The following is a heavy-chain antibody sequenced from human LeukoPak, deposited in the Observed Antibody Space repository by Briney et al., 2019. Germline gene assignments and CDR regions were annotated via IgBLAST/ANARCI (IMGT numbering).Heavy chain of an antibody. V-gene: IGHV5-51*01. CDR2: IYPADSDI. J-gene: IGHJ5*02. CDR3: ARQEYCSGGSCYTWFDP. Sequence: GESLKISCKGSGYSINNYWIGWVRQMPGKGLEWMGIIYPADSDIRYSPSFQGQVTISADKSISTAYLQWSSLKASDTAMYYCARQEYCSGGSCYTWFDPWGQGTLATVSS. CDR1: GYSINNYW. D-gene: IGHD2-15*01.